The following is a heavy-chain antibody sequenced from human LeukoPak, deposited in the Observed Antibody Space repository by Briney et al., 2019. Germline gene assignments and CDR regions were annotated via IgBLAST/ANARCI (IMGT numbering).Heavy chain of an antibody. V-gene: IGHV1-69*04. J-gene: IGHJ4*02. CDR2: IIPILGIA. D-gene: IGHD3-3*01. Sequence: ASVTVSCKASGGTFSSYAISWVRQAPGQGLEWMGRIIPILGIANYAQKFQGRATITADKSTSTAYMELSSLRSEDTAVYYCASPTSGYTLGYWGQGTLVTVSS. CDR1: GGTFSSYA. CDR3: ASPTSGYTLGY.